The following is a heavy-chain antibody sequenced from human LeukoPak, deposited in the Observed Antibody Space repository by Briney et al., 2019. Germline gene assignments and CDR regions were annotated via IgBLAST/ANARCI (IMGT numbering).Heavy chain of an antibody. CDR2: ISSSGSTI. CDR3: ARDPAGYCSGGSCFDY. V-gene: IGHV3-48*03. CDR1: GFTFSSYE. Sequence: GGSLRLSCAASGFTFSSYEMNWVRQAPGKGLEWVSYISSSGSTIYYADSVKGRFTISRDNAKNSLHLQMNSLRAEDTAVYYCARDPAGYCSGGSCFDYWGQGTLVTVSS. D-gene: IGHD2-15*01. J-gene: IGHJ4*02.